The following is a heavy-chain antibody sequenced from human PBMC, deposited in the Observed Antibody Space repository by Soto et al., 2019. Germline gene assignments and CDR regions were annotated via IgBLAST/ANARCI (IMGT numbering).Heavy chain of an antibody. J-gene: IGHJ4*02. CDR2: IYNDGTYS. V-gene: IGHV3-74*01. CDR1: GFIFKMYW. D-gene: IGHD3-10*01. CDR3: TRGPRPISTGTGAY. Sequence: LRLSCAASGFIFKMYWMHWVRQSPGKGLVWISRIYNDGTYSDYADSVRGRFTISRDNVNDTLYPQMNNLRAEDSGLYYCTRGPRPISTGTGAYWGQGTQVTVSS.